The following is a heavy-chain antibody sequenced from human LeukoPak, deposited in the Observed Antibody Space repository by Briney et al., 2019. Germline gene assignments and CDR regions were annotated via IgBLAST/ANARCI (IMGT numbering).Heavy chain of an antibody. CDR2: IYYSGST. J-gene: IGHJ4*02. Sequence: PSETLSLTCTVSGVSISSYYWSWIRQPPGKGLEWIWNIYYSGSTNYNPSLKSRVTISVDTSMNQFSLKLSSVTAADTAVYYCARRGSSPTLDYWGQGTLVTVSS. D-gene: IGHD6-13*01. V-gene: IGHV4-59*08. CDR3: ARRGSSPTLDY. CDR1: GVSISSYY.